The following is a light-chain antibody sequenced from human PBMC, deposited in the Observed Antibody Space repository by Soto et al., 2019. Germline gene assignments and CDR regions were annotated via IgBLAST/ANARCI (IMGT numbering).Light chain of an antibody. CDR3: LQYNNWPPIT. J-gene: IGKJ5*01. V-gene: IGKV3-15*01. Sequence: EVVMTQSPATXSVSPGERATLSCRASQSVSNNLAWYQQKPGQAPRLLVYGSSSRATDIPARFSGSGSGTDFTLTISSLQSEDFAVYYCLQYNNWPPITFGQGTRLEIK. CDR2: GSS. CDR1: QSVSNN.